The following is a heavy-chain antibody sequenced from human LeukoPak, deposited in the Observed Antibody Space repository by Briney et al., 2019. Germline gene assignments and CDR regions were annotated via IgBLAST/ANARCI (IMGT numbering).Heavy chain of an antibody. CDR1: GGSISSSSYY. D-gene: IGHD1-1*01. Sequence: PSETLSLTCTVSGGSISSSSYYWGWIRQPPGKGLEWIGSIYYSGSTYYNPSLKSRVTISVDTSKNQFSLKLSSVTAADTAVYYCARKGARASNWIAFDIWGQGTLVTVSS. V-gene: IGHV4-39*07. CDR2: IYYSGST. CDR3: ARKGARASNWIAFDI. J-gene: IGHJ3*02.